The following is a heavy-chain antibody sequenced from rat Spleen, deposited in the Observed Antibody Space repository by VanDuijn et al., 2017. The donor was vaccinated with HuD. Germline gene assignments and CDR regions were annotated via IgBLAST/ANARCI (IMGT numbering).Heavy chain of an antibody. CDR1: GFSFSNYD. J-gene: IGHJ4*01. V-gene: IGHV5-7*01. CDR3: ATRDSGDPYYYVMDA. D-gene: IGHD1-1*01. Sequence: EVQLVESGGGLVQPGRSMKLSCAASGFSFSNYDMAWVRQAPKKGLEWVATISYDGSSTYYRDSVKGRFTISRDNAKSTLYLQMDSLRSEDTATYYCATRDSGDPYYYVMDAWGQGASVTVSS. CDR2: ISYDGSST.